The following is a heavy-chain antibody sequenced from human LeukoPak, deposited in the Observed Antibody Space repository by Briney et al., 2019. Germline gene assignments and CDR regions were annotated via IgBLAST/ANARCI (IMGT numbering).Heavy chain of an antibody. Sequence: NSSETLSLTCAVSGYSISSGYYWGWIRQPPGKGLEWIGSIYHSGSTYYNPSLKSRVTISVDTSKNQFSLKLSSVTAADTAVYYCARGSITMVRGVPDYWGQGTLVTVSS. J-gene: IGHJ4*02. CDR3: ARGSITMVRGVPDY. CDR2: IYHSGST. V-gene: IGHV4-38-2*01. CDR1: GYSISSGYY. D-gene: IGHD3-10*01.